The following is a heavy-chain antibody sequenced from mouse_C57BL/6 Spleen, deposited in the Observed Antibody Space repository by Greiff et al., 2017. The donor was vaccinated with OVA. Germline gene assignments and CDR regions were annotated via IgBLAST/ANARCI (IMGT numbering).Heavy chain of an antibody. CDR3: ARSLLITPSFDY. J-gene: IGHJ2*01. D-gene: IGHD1-1*01. Sequence: VKLVESGPELVKPGASVKISCKASGYTFTDYYINWVKQRPGQGLEWIGWIFPGSGSTYYNEKFKGKATLTVDKSSSTAYMLLSSLTSEDSAVYFCARSLLITPSFDYWGQGTTLTVSS. CDR1: GYTFTDYY. CDR2: IFPGSGST. V-gene: IGHV1-75*01.